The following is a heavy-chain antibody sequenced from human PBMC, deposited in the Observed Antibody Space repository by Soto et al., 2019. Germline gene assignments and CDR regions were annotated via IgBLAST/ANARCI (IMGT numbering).Heavy chain of an antibody. CDR1: GGSISSGGYY. CDR3: ARDQGYYDSSGHYYAGPGWFDP. V-gene: IGHV4-31*03. D-gene: IGHD3-22*01. CDR2: IYYSGST. Sequence: QVQLQESGPGLVKPSQTLSLTCTVSGGSISSGGYYWSWIRQHPGKGLEWIGYIYYSGSTYYNPSLKSRVTISVDTSKNQFSLKLSSVTAADTAVYYCARDQGYYDSSGHYYAGPGWFDPWGQGILVTVSS. J-gene: IGHJ5*02.